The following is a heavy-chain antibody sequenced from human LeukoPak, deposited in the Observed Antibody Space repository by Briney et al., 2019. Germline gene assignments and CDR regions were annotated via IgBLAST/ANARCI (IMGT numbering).Heavy chain of an antibody. CDR3: ARALLRPWFDP. D-gene: IGHD4-17*01. J-gene: IGHJ5*02. V-gene: IGHV4-59*01. CDR2: IYYSGST. Sequence: PSETLSLTCTVSGDSISSYYWSWIRQPPGKGLEWIGYIYYSGSTNYNPSLKSRVTISVDTSKNQFSLKLSSVTAADTAVYYCARALLRPWFDPWGRGTLVTVSS. CDR1: GDSISSYY.